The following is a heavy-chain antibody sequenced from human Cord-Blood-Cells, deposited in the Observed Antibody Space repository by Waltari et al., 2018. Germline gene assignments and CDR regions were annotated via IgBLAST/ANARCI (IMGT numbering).Heavy chain of an antibody. CDR2: INAGNGNT. V-gene: IGHV1-3*01. J-gene: IGHJ3*02. D-gene: IGHD2-21*01. Sequence: QVQLVQSGAEVKKPGASVKVSCKASGYTFTSYAMHWVRQAPGQRLEWMGWINAGNGNTKYSQKFQGRVTITRDTSASTAYMELSSLRSEDTAVYYCAREVIGSRQDAFDIWGQGTMVTVSS. CDR3: AREVIGSRQDAFDI. CDR1: GYTFTSYA.